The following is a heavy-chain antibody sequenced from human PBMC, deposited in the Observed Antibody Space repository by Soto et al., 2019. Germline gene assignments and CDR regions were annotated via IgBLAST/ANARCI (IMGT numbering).Heavy chain of an antibody. CDR2: IYYSGST. Sequence: PSETLSLTCTVSGGSISSYYWSWIRQPPGKGLEWIGYIYYSGSTNYNPSLKSRVTISVDTSKNQFSLKLSSVTAADTAVYYCARATYYDFWSGKGPFDYWGQGTLVTVSS. J-gene: IGHJ4*02. V-gene: IGHV4-59*12. CDR1: GGSISSYY. D-gene: IGHD3-3*01. CDR3: ARATYYDFWSGKGPFDY.